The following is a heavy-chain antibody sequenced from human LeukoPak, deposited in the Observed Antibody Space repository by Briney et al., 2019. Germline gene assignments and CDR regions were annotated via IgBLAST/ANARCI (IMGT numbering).Heavy chain of an antibody. Sequence: GGSLRLSCAASGFTFSSYAISWVRQAPGQGLEWMGGIIPIFGTANYAQKFQGRVTITTDESTSTAYMELSSLRSEDTAVYYCARPDPAAMPWDAFDIWGQGTMVTVSS. V-gene: IGHV1-69*05. CDR1: GFTFSSYA. CDR3: ARPDPAAMPWDAFDI. CDR2: IIPIFGTA. D-gene: IGHD2-2*01. J-gene: IGHJ3*02.